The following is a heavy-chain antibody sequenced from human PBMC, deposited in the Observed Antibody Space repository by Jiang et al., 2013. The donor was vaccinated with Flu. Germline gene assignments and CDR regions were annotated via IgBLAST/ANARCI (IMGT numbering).Heavy chain of an antibody. J-gene: IGHJ6*01. CDR2: INQSGYT. V-gene: IGHV4-34*01. CDR1: GGSFSGYD. D-gene: IGHD5-24*01. Sequence: LLKPSETLSLTCAVYGGSFSGYDWTWIRQTPGKGLEWIGEINQSGYTKYNPTLKSRVGISADTSKNQFSLMLSSVTAADTAVYYCARHRDGYKYNYGMDV. CDR3: ARHRDGYKYNYGMDV.